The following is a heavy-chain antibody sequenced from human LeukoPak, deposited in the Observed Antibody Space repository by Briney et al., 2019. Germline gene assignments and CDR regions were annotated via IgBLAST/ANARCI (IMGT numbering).Heavy chain of an antibody. Sequence: GGSLRLSCAASGFTSSNYAMSWVRQIPGKGLEWVSGISGSGGSTYHADSVKGRFNISRDNSKNTLYLQMKSLRAEDTATYYCATAPIRYFAPNFDYWGQGTQVTVSS. CDR3: ATAPIRYFAPNFDY. CDR1: GFTSSNYA. CDR2: ISGSGGST. J-gene: IGHJ4*02. V-gene: IGHV3-23*01. D-gene: IGHD3-9*01.